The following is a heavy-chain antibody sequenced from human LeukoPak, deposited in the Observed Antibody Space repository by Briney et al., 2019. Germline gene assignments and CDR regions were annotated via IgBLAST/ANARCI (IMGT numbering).Heavy chain of an antibody. CDR2: IYHSGST. CDR3: ARGQLGGAFDI. CDR1: GGSISSGGYY. D-gene: IGHD7-27*01. J-gene: IGHJ3*02. Sequence: PSETLSLTCTVSGGSISSGGYYWSWIRQPPGKGLEWIGYIYHSGSTYYNPSLKSRVTISVDRSKNQFSLKLSSVTAADTAVYYCARGQLGGAFDIWGQGTMVTVSS. V-gene: IGHV4-30-2*01.